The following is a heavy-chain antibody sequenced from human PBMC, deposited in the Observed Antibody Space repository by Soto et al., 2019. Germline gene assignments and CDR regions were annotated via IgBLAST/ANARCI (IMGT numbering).Heavy chain of an antibody. D-gene: IGHD6-13*01. J-gene: IGHJ6*02. Sequence: QVQLQESGPGLVKPSETLSLTCTVSGGSISSYYWSWIRQPPGKGLEWIGYIYYSGSTNYNPSLKSRVTISVDTSKNQFSLKLSSVTAADTAVYYCARWRAAAGQYYYYGMDVWGQGTTVTVSS. V-gene: IGHV4-59*01. CDR2: IYYSGST. CDR1: GGSISSYY. CDR3: ARWRAAAGQYYYYGMDV.